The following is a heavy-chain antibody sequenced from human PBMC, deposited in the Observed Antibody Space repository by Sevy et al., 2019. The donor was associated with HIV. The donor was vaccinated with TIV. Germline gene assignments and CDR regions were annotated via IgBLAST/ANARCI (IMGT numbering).Heavy chain of an antibody. CDR2: IKSKIDGDTI. V-gene: IGHV3-15*07. Sequence: GGSLRLSCAASGFTFSNAWMNWVRQAPGKGLEWVGRIKSKIDGDTISYAAPVKGRFSISRDDSKNTLYLQINSLKTEDTAMYYCTTGGDSYFSDYWGQGTLVTVSS. CDR1: GFTFSNAW. J-gene: IGHJ4*02. D-gene: IGHD2-21*01. CDR3: TTGGDSYFSDY.